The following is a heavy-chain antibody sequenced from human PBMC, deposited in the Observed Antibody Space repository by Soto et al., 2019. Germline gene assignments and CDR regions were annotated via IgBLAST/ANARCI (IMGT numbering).Heavy chain of an antibody. CDR2: IFHDGTA. Sequence: SETLSLTCAVSGVSISSGNWWTWVRQTPQRGLEYIGEIFHDGTANYYPSFERRVAISVDTSKNQFSLKLTSVTAADTAIYFCARLVYDTRLNYMYFDFWGQGXLVTVYS. CDR1: GVSISSGNW. CDR3: ARLVYDTRLNYMYFDF. V-gene: IGHV4-4*02. D-gene: IGHD2-8*01. J-gene: IGHJ4*02.